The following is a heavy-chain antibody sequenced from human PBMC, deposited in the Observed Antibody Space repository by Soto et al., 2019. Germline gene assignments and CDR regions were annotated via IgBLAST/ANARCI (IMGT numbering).Heavy chain of an antibody. V-gene: IGHV3-23*01. D-gene: IGHD2-15*01. J-gene: IGHJ5*02. CDR3: AKDLDSCSGGTCYSPWFDP. CDR1: GFTFSIYA. CDR2: ISGSGGST. Sequence: GGSLRLSWAASGFTFSIYAMSWVRQAPGKGLEWVSAISGSGGSTYYADSVKGRFTISRDNSKNTLYLQMNSLRAEDTAIYYCAKDLDSCSGGTCYSPWFDPWGRGTLVTVSS.